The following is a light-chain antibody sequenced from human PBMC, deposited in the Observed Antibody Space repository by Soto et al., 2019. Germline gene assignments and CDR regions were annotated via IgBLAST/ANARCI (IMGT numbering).Light chain of an antibody. CDR1: SSDVGGYNY. V-gene: IGLV2-8*01. J-gene: IGLJ1*01. CDR2: EVS. CDR3: SPYAGSNIF. Sequence: QSALIQPPSASGSPGQSVTISCTGTSSDVGGYNYVSWYQQHPGKAPKLMIYEVSKRPSGVPDRFSGSKSGNTASLTVSGLQAEDEADYYCSPYAGSNIFFGTGTKVTVL.